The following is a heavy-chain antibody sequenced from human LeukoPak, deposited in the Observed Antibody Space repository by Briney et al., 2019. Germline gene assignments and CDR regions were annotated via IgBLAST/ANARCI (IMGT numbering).Heavy chain of an antibody. J-gene: IGHJ4*02. V-gene: IGHV3-23*01. CDR3: ATHDTMVGIS. D-gene: IGHD1-26*01. CDR2: VGGSNTDT. Sequence: GGSLRLSCVASGFSFSRNAMNWLRQPPGKGLEWVSGVGGSNTDTSYADSVKGRFTISRDNSQNTVSLVMNNLRAEDTAIYYCATHDTMVGISWGQGTLVTVST. CDR1: GFSFSRNA.